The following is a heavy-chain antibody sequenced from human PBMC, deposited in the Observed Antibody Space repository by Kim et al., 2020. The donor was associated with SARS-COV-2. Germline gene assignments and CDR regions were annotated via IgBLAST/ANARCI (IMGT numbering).Heavy chain of an antibody. Sequence: SETLSLTCTVSGASISNYYWSWIRQPPGKGLEWIGYIYYTGSTTYNPSLKSRVTISVDTSKNHFSLKMSSVTAADTAVYYRARRNGRDGYNYVWWFDPWGQGTPVTVSS. CDR2: IYYTGST. J-gene: IGHJ5*02. CDR3: ARRNGRDGYNYVWWFDP. CDR1: GASISNYY. D-gene: IGHD5-12*01. V-gene: IGHV4-59*13.